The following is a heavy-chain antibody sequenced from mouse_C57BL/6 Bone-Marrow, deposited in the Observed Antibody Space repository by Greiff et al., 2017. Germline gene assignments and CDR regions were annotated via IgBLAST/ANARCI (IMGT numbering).Heavy chain of an antibody. CDR1: GYTFTSYW. CDR3: ARSGTDDGRFAY. V-gene: IGHV1-64*01. J-gene: IGHJ3*01. Sequence: QVQLQQPGAELVKPGASVKLSCKASGYTFTSYWMHWVKQRPGQGLEWIGMIHPNSGSTNYNEKFKSKATLTVDKSSSTAYMQLSSLTSEDSAVYYCARSGTDDGRFAYWGQGTLVTVSA. CDR2: IHPNSGST. D-gene: IGHD3-1*01.